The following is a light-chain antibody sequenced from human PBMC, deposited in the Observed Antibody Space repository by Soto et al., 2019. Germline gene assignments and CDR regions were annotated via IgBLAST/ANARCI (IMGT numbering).Light chain of an antibody. Sequence: QSALTQSASVSGSPGQSIIISCTGTSSDVDSYNYVSWYQHHPGKAPKFMIYDVSNRPSGVSNRFSGSKSGNTASLSISGLQAEDEADYYCSSYTTSGTLVFGSGTKLTVL. CDR3: SSYTTSGTLV. J-gene: IGLJ1*01. CDR2: DVS. CDR1: SSDVDSYNY. V-gene: IGLV2-14*03.